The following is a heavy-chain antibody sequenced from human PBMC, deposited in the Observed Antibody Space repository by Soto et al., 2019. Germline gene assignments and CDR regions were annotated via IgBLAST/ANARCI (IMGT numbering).Heavy chain of an antibody. V-gene: IGHV3-9*01. J-gene: IGHJ4*02. Sequence: PGGSLRLSCAASGFTFDDYAMHRVRQAPGKGLEWVSGISWNSGSIGYADSVKGRFTISRDNAKNSLYLQMNSLRAEDTALYYCAKASKYDFWSGYKSLYYFDYWGQGTLVTVSS. CDR2: ISWNSGSI. CDR1: GFTFDDYA. D-gene: IGHD3-3*01. CDR3: AKASKYDFWSGYKSLYYFDY.